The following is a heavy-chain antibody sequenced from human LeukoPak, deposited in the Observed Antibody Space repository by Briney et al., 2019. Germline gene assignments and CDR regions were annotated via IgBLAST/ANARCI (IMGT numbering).Heavy chain of an antibody. Sequence: GGSLRLSCTTSGFTFSHYGMNWVRQAPGKGLEWVSSISSSSSYIYYADSVKGRFTISRDNAKNSLYLQMNSLRAEDTAVYYCARDRRPWFGSPRDAFDIWGQGTMVTVSS. CDR2: ISSSSSYI. D-gene: IGHD3-10*01. J-gene: IGHJ3*02. CDR3: ARDRRPWFGSPRDAFDI. CDR1: GFTFSHYG. V-gene: IGHV3-21*01.